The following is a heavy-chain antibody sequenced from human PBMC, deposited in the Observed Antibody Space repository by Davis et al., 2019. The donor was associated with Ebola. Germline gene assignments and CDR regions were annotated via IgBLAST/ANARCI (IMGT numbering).Heavy chain of an antibody. CDR3: ARASIWYGSGSRNRFDP. D-gene: IGHD3-10*01. CDR2: SYYSGST. J-gene: IGHJ5*02. V-gene: IGHV4-61*01. CDR1: GGSVSSGSYY. Sequence: PGGSLRLSCTVSGGSVSSGSYYWSWIRQPPGKGLEWIGYSYYSGSTNYNPSLKSRVTISVDTSKNQFSLKLSSVTAADTAVYYCARASIWYGSGSRNRFDPWGQGTLVTVSS.